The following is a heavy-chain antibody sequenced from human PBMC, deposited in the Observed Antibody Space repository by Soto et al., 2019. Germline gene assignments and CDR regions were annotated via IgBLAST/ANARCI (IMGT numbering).Heavy chain of an antibody. J-gene: IGHJ6*02. CDR2: ISYDGSNK. D-gene: IGHD4-17*01. V-gene: IGHV3-30*18. CDR3: AKDPRRNYGGNSEYYYYGMDV. Sequence: GGSLRLSCAASGFTFSSYGMHWVRQAPGKGLEWVAVISYDGSNKYYADSVKGRFTISRDNSKSTLYLQMNSLRAEDTAVYYCAKDPRRNYGGNSEYYYYGMDVWGQGTTVTVSS. CDR1: GFTFSSYG.